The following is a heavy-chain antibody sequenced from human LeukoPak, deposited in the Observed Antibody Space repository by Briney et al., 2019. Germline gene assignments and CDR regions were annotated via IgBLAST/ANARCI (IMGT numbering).Heavy chain of an antibody. Sequence: SETLSLTCTVSGSSFSSGGYYWSWIRQHPGKGLEWIGYIFYSGTTYYNPSLKSRVIISVDASKNQFSLRLSSVTAADTAVYYCARDLGGLGKIDYWGQGTLVTVSS. CDR2: IFYSGTT. V-gene: IGHV4-31*03. CDR1: GSSFSSGGYY. J-gene: IGHJ4*02. D-gene: IGHD7-27*01. CDR3: ARDLGGLGKIDY.